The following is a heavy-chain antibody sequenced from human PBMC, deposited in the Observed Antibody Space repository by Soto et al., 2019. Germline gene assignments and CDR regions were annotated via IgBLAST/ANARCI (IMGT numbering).Heavy chain of an antibody. D-gene: IGHD6-13*01. J-gene: IGHJ6*02. CDR3: ATDNQGYTSSLGYYYYGMDV. Sequence: ESLCRSCAVSGSSFSSGSYYGSWIRQPPGKGLEWIGYIYYSWSTNYNPSLKSRVTISVDTSKNQSSLKLSSVTAAATAVYYCATDNQGYTSSLGYYYYGMDVWGQGTTVTVYS. V-gene: IGHV4-61*01. CDR1: GSSFSSGSYY. CDR2: IYYSWST.